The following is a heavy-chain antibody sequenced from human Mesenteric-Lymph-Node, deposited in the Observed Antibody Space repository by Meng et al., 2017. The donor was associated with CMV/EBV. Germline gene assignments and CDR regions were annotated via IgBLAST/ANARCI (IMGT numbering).Heavy chain of an antibody. J-gene: IGHJ6*02. CDR2: IYPGDSNT. CDR1: GYTFTTYW. D-gene: IGHD1-1*01. CDR3: ARRPGSGMDV. Sequence: GESLKISCKASGYTFTTYWIGWVRQMPGKGLEWMGIIYPGDSNTRYSPSFQGQVTLSADKSITTAYLQWSSLKASDTAMYYCARRPGSGMDVWGQGTTVTVSS. V-gene: IGHV5-51*01.